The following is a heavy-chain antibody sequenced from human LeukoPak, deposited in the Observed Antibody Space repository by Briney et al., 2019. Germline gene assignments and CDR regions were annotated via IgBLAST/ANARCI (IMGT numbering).Heavy chain of an antibody. D-gene: IGHD6-19*01. V-gene: IGHV3-66*01. J-gene: IGHJ4*02. Sequence: PGASLTLYWAACGFTDSSNYMSLVGQAAGPGLEWVSVIYSGGSTYYADSVKGRFTISRDNSKNTLYLQMNSLRAEDTAVYYCARDGGYSSGWYGYWGQGTLVTVSS. CDR1: GFTDSSNY. CDR2: IYSGGST. CDR3: ARDGGYSSGWYGY.